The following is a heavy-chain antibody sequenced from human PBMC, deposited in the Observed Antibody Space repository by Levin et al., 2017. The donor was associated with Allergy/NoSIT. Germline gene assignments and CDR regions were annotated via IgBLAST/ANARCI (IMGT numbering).Heavy chain of an antibody. Sequence: LRLSCAVSGGSLSSGAYSWSWIRQSPGKALEWIGYIYHTGDNYYNPSLKSRVTMSVDRSKNQVSLKLTSVTAADTAMYYCARRGNSGGYDFLDYWGQGTLVTVSS. J-gene: IGHJ4*02. D-gene: IGHD3-22*01. CDR2: IYHTGDN. V-gene: IGHV4-30-2*06. CDR1: GGSLSSGAYS. CDR3: ARRGNSGGYDFLDY.